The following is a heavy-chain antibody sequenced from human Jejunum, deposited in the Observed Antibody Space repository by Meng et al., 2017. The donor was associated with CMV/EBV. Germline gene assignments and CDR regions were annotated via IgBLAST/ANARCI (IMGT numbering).Heavy chain of an antibody. J-gene: IGHJ4*02. V-gene: IGHV3-20*01. CDR1: FTFCDYG. D-gene: IGHD2-8*02. CDR3: ARRSGHCTGSCYEDY. CDR2: VNENGRST. Sequence: FTFCDYGMIGVRQAQGKGLEWVSGVNENGRSTAYADSVKGRFTISRDNAKNSLFLQMNSLRDEDTALYHCARRSGHCTGSCYEDYWGQGTRVTVSS.